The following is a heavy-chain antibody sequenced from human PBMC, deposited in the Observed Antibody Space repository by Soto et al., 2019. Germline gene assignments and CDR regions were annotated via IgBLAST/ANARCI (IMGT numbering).Heavy chain of an antibody. V-gene: IGHV4-59*01. CDR3: AREGYSSRWNPIDY. J-gene: IGHJ4*02. CDR2: IDSSGST. D-gene: IGHD6-13*01. Sequence: SETLSLTCTVSGVSISFYYWSWIRQPPGKGLEWIAYIDSSGSTKYNPSLKSRVTISLDTSRNQLPLKLNSVTAADTAVYYCAREGYSSRWNPIDYWGQGTQVTVSS. CDR1: GVSISFYY.